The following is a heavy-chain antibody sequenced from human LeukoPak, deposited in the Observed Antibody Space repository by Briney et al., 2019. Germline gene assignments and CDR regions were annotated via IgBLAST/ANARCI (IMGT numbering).Heavy chain of an antibody. CDR2: ISGYNGDT. J-gene: IGHJ4*02. Sequence: ASVKVSCKAPGYTYTSHGVNSVRQARGQGLEWMGWISGYNGDTKYAQKLQGRVTMTTDTSTATAYMELRSLRSDDTAVYYCARDRGAVAVDYWGQGTLVTVSS. D-gene: IGHD6-19*01. V-gene: IGHV1-18*01. CDR3: ARDRGAVAVDY. CDR1: GYTYTSHG.